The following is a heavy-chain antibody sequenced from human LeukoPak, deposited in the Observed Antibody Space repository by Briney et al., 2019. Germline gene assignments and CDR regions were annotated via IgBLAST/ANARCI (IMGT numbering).Heavy chain of an antibody. V-gene: IGHV3-23*01. CDR1: GFTFSSYA. Sequence: GGSLRLSCAASGFTFSSYAMSWVRQAPGKGLEWVSSISNSGGGSTNYTDSVKGRFTISRDNSKNTLYLQMNSLRADDTAVYYCAKKTGYSSGWYVEYWGQGTLVTVSS. D-gene: IGHD6-19*01. CDR2: ISNSGGGST. CDR3: AKKTGYSSGWYVEY. J-gene: IGHJ4*02.